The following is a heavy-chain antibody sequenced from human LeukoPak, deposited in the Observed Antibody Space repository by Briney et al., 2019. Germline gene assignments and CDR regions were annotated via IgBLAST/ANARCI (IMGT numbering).Heavy chain of an antibody. CDR3: AKLAVAGTILDY. CDR2: ISWDGGST. D-gene: IGHD6-19*01. V-gene: IGHV3-43*01. Sequence: PGGSLRLSCAASEFTFDDYTMHWVRQAPGKGLEWVCLISWDGGSTYYADSVKGRFTISRDNSKKSLYLQMNSLRNEDTALYYCAKLAVAGTILDYWGQGALVTVS. J-gene: IGHJ4*02. CDR1: EFTFDDYT.